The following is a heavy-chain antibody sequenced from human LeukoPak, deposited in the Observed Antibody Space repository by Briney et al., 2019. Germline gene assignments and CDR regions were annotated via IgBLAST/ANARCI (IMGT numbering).Heavy chain of an antibody. CDR3: AKAEYDYGSGSYSPFDN. D-gene: IGHD3-10*01. J-gene: IGHJ4*02. CDR2: ISWNSASV. CDR1: GFTFDDYA. Sequence: GRSLRLSCAASGFTFDDYAMHWVRHGPGKALEWVSYISWNSASVGYADSVKGRFTISRDSAKNSLYLQMNSLTPEDTALYYCAKAEYDYGSGSYSPFDNWGQGIRVTVSS. V-gene: IGHV3-9*01.